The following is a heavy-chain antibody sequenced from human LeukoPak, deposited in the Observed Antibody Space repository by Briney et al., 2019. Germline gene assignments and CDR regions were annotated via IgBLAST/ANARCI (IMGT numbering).Heavy chain of an antibody. J-gene: IGHJ4*02. CDR2: IYNSGTT. V-gene: IGHV4-39*02. CDR1: GGSIRNSSFY. CDR3: ARDGENSSGYYFDY. Sequence: PSETLSLTCAVSGGSIRNSSFYWGWIRQPPGKGLEWIASIYNSGTTYYNPSLKSRITIFVDTSKNQVSLKLRSVTAADTAVYYCARDGENSSGYYFDYWGQGTLVTVSS. D-gene: IGHD3-22*01.